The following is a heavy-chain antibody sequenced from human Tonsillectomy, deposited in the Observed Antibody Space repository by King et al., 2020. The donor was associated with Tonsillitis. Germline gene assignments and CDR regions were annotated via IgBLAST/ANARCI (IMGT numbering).Heavy chain of an antibody. CDR3: ARSAKYSSSWYYF. CDR2: INPDSGDT. Sequence: VQLVESGPEVTKPGASVKVSCKASGYTYTDYYIHLVRQAPGQGHEWMGWINPDSGDTNDAQKFQGRVFMTRDTSFITAYMGLSSLRSDDTAVYYCARSAKYSSSWYYFWGQGALVTVSS. CDR1: GYTYTDYY. J-gene: IGHJ4*02. V-gene: IGHV1-2*02. D-gene: IGHD6-13*01.